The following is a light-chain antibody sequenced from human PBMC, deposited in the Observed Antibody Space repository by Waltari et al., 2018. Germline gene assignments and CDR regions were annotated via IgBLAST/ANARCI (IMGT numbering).Light chain of an antibody. Sequence: QAGLTQPPSMSKDLRQTATLTCTGHSNNVGNRGAAWLQHHQGHPPKLLSYRNNNRPSGISDRFSAYRSGNTAFLAMTGRQPEDEADYYCSAWDSSLSGYVFGTGTRLTVL. V-gene: IGLV10-54*04. J-gene: IGLJ1*01. CDR2: RNN. CDR1: SNNVGNRG. CDR3: SAWDSSLSGYV.